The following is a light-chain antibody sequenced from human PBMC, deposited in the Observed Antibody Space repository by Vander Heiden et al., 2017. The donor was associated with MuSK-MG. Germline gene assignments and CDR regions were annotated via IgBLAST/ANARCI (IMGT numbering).Light chain of an antibody. J-gene: IGKJ3*01. CDR1: QSSSDY. Sequence: PSSLSASGVKRVTISGRASQSSSDYLVWYQQKPGEVPKLLIYAASTEQSGAPTRVSGSGSGTDFTLIISSLQPEDVANYYDQKNNSAPFTFGHGTKVDIK. CDR2: AAS. V-gene: IGKV1-27*01. CDR3: QKNNSAPFT.